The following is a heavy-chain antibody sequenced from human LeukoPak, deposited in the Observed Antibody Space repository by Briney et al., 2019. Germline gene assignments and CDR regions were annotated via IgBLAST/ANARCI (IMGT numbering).Heavy chain of an antibody. CDR2: IYYTGST. CDR3: ERHEGYSYFAY. Sequence: SETLSLTCTVSGGSISSYYWSWIRQPPGKGLEWIGDIYYTGSTNYNPSLRSRVTISVDTSKNQFSLKLSSVTAADTAVYYCERHEGYSYFAYWGEGTLVAAS. CDR1: GGSISSYY. J-gene: IGHJ4*02. D-gene: IGHD5-18*01. V-gene: IGHV4-59*08.